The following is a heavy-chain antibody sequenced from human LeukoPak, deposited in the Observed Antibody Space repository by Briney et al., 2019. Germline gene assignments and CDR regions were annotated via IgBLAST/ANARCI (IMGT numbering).Heavy chain of an antibody. CDR2: AFHTGNT. D-gene: IGHD3-16*01. J-gene: IGHJ5*02. CDR3: ARDRRDKFGGENKGQNWFDP. Sequence: SETLSLTCAVSGGSNTTSHWWNWVRQPPGKGLEWIGEAFHTGNTNYNPSLKSRVTISVDTSKNQFSLKLSSVTAADTAVYYCARDRRDKFGGENKGQNWFDPWGQGTLVTVSS. CDR1: GGSNTTSHW. V-gene: IGHV4-4*02.